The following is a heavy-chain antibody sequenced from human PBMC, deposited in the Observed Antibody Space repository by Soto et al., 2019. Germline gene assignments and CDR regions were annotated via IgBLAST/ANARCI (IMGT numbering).Heavy chain of an antibody. CDR2: IKSEIDGGTT. CDR3: TTGAVAGAVYYYSVGV. Sequence: GGSLRLSFAASELTFTNAWISWVRQPPGKGLEWVGRIKSEIDGGTTDYAAPVKGRFTISRDDSKSIAYLQMSSLKIDDTAVYYCTTGAVAGAVYYYSVGVWGQGTTVTVSS. J-gene: IGHJ6*02. D-gene: IGHD6-19*01. CDR1: ELTFTNAW. V-gene: IGHV3-15*01.